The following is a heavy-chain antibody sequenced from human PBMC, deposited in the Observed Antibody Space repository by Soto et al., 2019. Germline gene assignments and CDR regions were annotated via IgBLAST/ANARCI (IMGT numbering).Heavy chain of an antibody. Sequence: GGSLRLSCAASGFTFSSYAMSWVRQAPGKGLEWVSAISGSGGSTYYADSVKGRFTISRDNSKNTLYLQMNSLRAEDTAVYYCAKDSGHSSSWYWYYFDYWGQGTLVTVSS. D-gene: IGHD6-13*01. CDR3: AKDSGHSSSWYWYYFDY. CDR2: ISGSGGST. J-gene: IGHJ4*02. V-gene: IGHV3-23*01. CDR1: GFTFSSYA.